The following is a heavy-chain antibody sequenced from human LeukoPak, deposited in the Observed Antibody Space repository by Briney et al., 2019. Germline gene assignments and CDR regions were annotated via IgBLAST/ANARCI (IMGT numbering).Heavy chain of an antibody. Sequence: ASVKVSCKASGGTFSSYAISWVRQAPGQGLEWMGGIIPIFGTANYAQKFQGRVTITADESTSTAYMELSSLRSEDTAVYYCARVGHYGSGSYITYYYGMDVWGKGTTVTVSS. D-gene: IGHD3-10*01. V-gene: IGHV1-69*13. CDR2: IIPIFGTA. J-gene: IGHJ6*04. CDR1: GGTFSSYA. CDR3: ARVGHYGSGSYITYYYGMDV.